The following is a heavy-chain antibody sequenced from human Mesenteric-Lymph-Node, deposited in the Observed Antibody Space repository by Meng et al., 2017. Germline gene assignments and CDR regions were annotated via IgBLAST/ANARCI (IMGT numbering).Heavy chain of an antibody. J-gene: IGHJ4*02. Sequence: EVQLVESGGGSVQPGGSLRLSCAASGFTLSDHYMDWVRQAPVQGLEWVGRSRDKSRSYTTEYAASVKGRFTISRDDSQNSLFLQMNSLKTEDTAVFYCATGLSGGNDVGYWGQGTLVTVSS. CDR2: SRDKSRSYTT. CDR3: ATGLSGGNDVGY. V-gene: IGHV3-72*01. D-gene: IGHD4-23*01. CDR1: GFTLSDHY.